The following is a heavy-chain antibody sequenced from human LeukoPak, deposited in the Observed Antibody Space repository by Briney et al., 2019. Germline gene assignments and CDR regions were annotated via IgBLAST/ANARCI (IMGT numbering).Heavy chain of an antibody. D-gene: IGHD5-24*01. V-gene: IGHV4-39*01. CDR1: SDSISSSSNY. CDR3: VRHEEEDGYNAKTIDY. Sequence: PSETLSLTCTVSSDSISSSSNYWAWVRQSPGKGLEWIGAIYYSGHTYYNPSLKSRITMSVDTSKNQFSLKVSYVTAADTAVYYCVRHEEEDGYNAKTIDYWGQGTLVTVYS. CDR2: IYYSGHT. J-gene: IGHJ4*02.